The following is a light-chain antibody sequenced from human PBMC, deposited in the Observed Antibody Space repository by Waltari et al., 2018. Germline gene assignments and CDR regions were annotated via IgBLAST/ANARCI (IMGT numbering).Light chain of an antibody. J-gene: IGLJ2*01. CDR3: AAWDDILTGPV. CDR2: RNN. V-gene: IGLV1-47*01. CDR1: SSNIGSSF. Sequence: QSVLTQPPSASGTPGQTVTISCSGSSSNIGSSFVYWYPQLPGTAPKLLIYRNNERPSGVPDRFSGSKSGTSASLAISGLRSEDEAYYYCAAWDDILTGPVFGGGTKLTVL.